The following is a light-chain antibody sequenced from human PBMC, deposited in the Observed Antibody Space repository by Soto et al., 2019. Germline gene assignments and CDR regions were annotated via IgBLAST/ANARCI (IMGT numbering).Light chain of an antibody. J-gene: IGLJ3*02. Sequence: QSALTQPDSVSGSPGQSIPISCTGTSSNIDNYNLVSWYQQHPGKAPKLIIYGVNKRPSGVSNRFSGSKSGNTASLTISGLQAEDEADYYCSSYTSSSTWVFGGGTKVTVL. CDR3: SSYTSSSTWV. CDR2: GVN. V-gene: IGLV2-14*02. CDR1: SSNIDNYNL.